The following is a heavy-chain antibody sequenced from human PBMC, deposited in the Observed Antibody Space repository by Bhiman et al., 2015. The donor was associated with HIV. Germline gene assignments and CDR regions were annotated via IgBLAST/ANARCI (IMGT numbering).Heavy chain of an antibody. J-gene: IGHJ4*02. D-gene: IGHD6-13*01. CDR1: GFTFSIYS. CDR3: AREFTGYSSSNFDY. V-gene: IGHV3-21*01. CDR2: ISSSSSYI. Sequence: EVQLVESGGGLVYPGGSLRLSCAASGFTFSIYSMNWVRQAPGKGLEWVSSISSSSSYIYYADSVKGRFTISRDNAKNSLYLQVNSLRAEDTAVYYCAREFTGYSSSNFDYWGQGTLVTVSS.